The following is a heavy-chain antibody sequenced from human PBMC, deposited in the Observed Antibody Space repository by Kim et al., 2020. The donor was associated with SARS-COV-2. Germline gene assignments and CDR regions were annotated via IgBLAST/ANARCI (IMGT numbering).Heavy chain of an antibody. CDR3: AKQKGAAAAGDLPYDGMDV. V-gene: IGHV3-30*02. J-gene: IGHJ6*02. D-gene: IGHD6-13*01. Sequence: GRFTLSRDKSKNTLYLQMNRLRAEDTAVYYCAKQKGAAAAGDLPYDGMDVWGQGTTVTVSS.